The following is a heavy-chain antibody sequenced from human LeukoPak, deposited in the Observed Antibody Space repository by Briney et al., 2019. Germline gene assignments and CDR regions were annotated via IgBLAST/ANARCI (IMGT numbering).Heavy chain of an antibody. J-gene: IGHJ4*02. CDR3: ASQPLGIAAAGTNY. V-gene: IGHV3-7*01. Sequence: PGGSLRLSCEASGFTFSSYWMSWARQAPGKGLEWVANIKQDGSDKYYVDSLKGRFTVSRDNAKNSLYLQINSLRVGDTAVYFCASQPLGIAAAGTNYWGQGALVTVSS. D-gene: IGHD6-13*01. CDR2: IKQDGSDK. CDR1: GFTFSSYW.